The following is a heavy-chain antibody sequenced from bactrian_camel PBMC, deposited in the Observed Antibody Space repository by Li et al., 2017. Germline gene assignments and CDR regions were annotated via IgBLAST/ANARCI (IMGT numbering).Heavy chain of an antibody. J-gene: IGHJ4*01. CDR1: GFTFGFYP. Sequence: VQLVESGGGAVQPGGSLRLSCAASGFTFGFYPMSWVRQAPGKGLEWVSSIDTNGVTADYADSVKGRFTNSKDNAKKTVLLQMFNLRPEDTAIYYCAADAGKYYAAAKAPDMDYRGQGTQVTVS. D-gene: IGHD2*01. V-gene: IGHV3S40*01. CDR2: IDTNGVTA. CDR3: AADAGKYYAAAKAPDMDY.